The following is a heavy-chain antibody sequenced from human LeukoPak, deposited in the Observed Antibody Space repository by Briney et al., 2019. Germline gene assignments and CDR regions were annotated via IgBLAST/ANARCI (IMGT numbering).Heavy chain of an antibody. D-gene: IGHD6-13*01. CDR2: IWYDGSNK. CDR3: ARDPGIAAAGTPHFDY. Sequence: PGGSLRLSCAASGFTFSSYGMHWVRQAPGKGLEWVAVIWYDGSNKYYADSVKGRFTISRDNSKNTLYLQMNSLRAEDTAVYYCARDPGIAAAGTPHFDYWGQGTLVTVSS. J-gene: IGHJ4*02. CDR1: GFTFSSYG. V-gene: IGHV3-33*01.